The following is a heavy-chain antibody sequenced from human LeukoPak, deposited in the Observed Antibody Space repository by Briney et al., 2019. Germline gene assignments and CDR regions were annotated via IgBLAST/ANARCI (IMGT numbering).Heavy chain of an antibody. V-gene: IGHV3-11*05. CDR3: ARATTYYDILTGYYMGAFDI. CDR2: FSSSSSSYT. Sequence: GGSLRLSCAASGFTFSDYYMSWIRQAPGKGLEWVSYFSSSSSSYTNYADSVKGRFTISRDNAKNSLYLQMNSLRAEDTAVYYCARATTYYDILTGYYMGAFDIWGQGTMVTVSS. CDR1: GFTFSDYY. J-gene: IGHJ3*02. D-gene: IGHD3-9*01.